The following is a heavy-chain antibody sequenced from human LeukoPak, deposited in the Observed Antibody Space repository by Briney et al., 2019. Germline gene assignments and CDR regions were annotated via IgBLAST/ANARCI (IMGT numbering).Heavy chain of an antibody. CDR3: ANSGYPPTGFDP. Sequence: SETPSLTCTVSGGSISSGGYYWSWIRQHPGKGLEWIGYIYYSGSTYYNPSLKSRVTISVDTSKNQFSLKLSSVTAADTAVYYCANSGYPPTGFDPWGQGTLVTVSS. V-gene: IGHV4-31*03. CDR1: GGSISSGGYY. D-gene: IGHD5-12*01. J-gene: IGHJ5*02. CDR2: IYYSGST.